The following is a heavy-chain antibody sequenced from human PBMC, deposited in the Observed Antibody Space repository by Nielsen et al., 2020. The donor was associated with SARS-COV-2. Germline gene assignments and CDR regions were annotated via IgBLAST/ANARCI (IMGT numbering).Heavy chain of an antibody. CDR3: ARDYCSSTSCYDAFDI. Sequence: IRQPPGKGLEWIGYIYYSGSTYYNPSLKSRVTISVDTSKNQFSLKLSSVTAADTAVYYCARDYCSSTSCYDAFDIWGQGTMVTVSS. CDR2: IYYSGST. J-gene: IGHJ3*02. V-gene: IGHV4-31*02. D-gene: IGHD2-2*01.